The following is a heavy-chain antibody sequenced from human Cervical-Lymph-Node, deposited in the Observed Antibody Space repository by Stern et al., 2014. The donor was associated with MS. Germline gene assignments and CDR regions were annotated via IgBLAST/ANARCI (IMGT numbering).Heavy chain of an antibody. D-gene: IGHD4-17*01. V-gene: IGHV1-46*03. CDR1: GDTFASYP. CDR2: VNPTDGRT. Sequence: VQLVESGAEVKKPGASVKVSCKASGDTFASYPIHWLRQAPGKGPVWMGIVNPTDGRTNYAQTVKGRFTMTRDTSTRTVYMELSSLKAEDTAMYFCANPLPYANWGQGTRVTVSS. J-gene: IGHJ1*01. CDR3: ANPLPYAN.